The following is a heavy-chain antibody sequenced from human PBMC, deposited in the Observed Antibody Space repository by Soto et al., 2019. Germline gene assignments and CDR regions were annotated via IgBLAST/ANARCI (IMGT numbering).Heavy chain of an antibody. CDR3: ARVMYYDFWSGYYQRDYYYMAV. CDR2: MNPNSGNT. V-gene: IGHV1-8*01. D-gene: IGHD3-3*01. J-gene: IGHJ6*03. CDR1: GYTFTSYD. Sequence: ASVKVSCKASGYTFTSYDINWVRQATGQGFEWMGWMNPNSGNTGYAQKFQGRVTMTRNTSISTAYMELSSLRSEDTAVYYCARVMYYDFWSGYYQRDYYYMAVWGKGTTVTVCS.